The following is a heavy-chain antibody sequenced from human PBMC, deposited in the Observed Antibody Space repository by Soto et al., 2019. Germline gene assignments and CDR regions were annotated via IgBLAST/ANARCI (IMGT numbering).Heavy chain of an antibody. CDR2: MYHSGNS. V-gene: IGHV4-59*01. J-gene: IGHJ2*01. D-gene: IGHD3-16*01. CDR3: ARAGGRHWYFDL. CDR1: GAPISTYF. Sequence: QVQLQESGPGLVKPSETLSLTCTVSGAPISTYFWNWIRQPPGKGLEWIGYMYHSGNSNYNPSLKGRVTISIDTSKNQFSLRLSSVTAADTAVYYCARAGGRHWYFDLWGRGTLVTVSS.